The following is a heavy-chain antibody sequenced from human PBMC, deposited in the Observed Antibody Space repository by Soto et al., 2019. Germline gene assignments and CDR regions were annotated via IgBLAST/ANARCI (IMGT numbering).Heavy chain of an antibody. V-gene: IGHV1-69*12. CDR3: ARVYSSMSEGGEWFDT. CDR1: GGTFNRQA. CDR2: FIPIFGTT. Sequence: QVVQCGAEVKKPGSSVKVSCKASGGTFNRQAFSWVRQAPGQGLEWMGGFIPIFGTTDYSQKFQARVTITGDEATSTAYRELSSLTSGDRAGYYCARVYSSMSEGGEWFDTWGQGTRVTVSS. J-gene: IGHJ5*02. D-gene: IGHD3-16*01.